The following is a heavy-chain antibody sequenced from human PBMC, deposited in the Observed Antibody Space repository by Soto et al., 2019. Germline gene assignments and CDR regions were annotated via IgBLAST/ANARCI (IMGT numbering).Heavy chain of an antibody. D-gene: IGHD5-12*01. CDR3: ARQLGIVATIHGRDNWFDP. CDR2: IYYSGST. V-gene: IGHV4-59*08. CDR1: GGSISSYY. J-gene: IGHJ5*02. Sequence: SETLSLTCTVSGGSISSYYWSWIRQPPGKGLEWIGYIYYSGSTNYNPSLKSRVTISVDTSKNQFSLKLSSVTAADTAVYYCARQLGIVATIHGRDNWFDPWGQGTLVTVSS.